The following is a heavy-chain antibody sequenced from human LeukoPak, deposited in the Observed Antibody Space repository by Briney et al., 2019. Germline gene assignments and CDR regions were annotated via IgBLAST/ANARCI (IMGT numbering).Heavy chain of an antibody. CDR1: GFTFDIYS. CDR3: AKDKEGLDY. CDR2: ISWNSGSI. V-gene: IGHV3-9*01. J-gene: IGHJ4*02. Sequence: GGSLRLSCAASGFTFDIYSMHWVRQAPGKGLEWVSCISWNSGSIGYADSVKGRFTISRDNGTHSLYLQMDRLRTEGTSLYDCAKDKEGLDYWGQGTMVTVSS.